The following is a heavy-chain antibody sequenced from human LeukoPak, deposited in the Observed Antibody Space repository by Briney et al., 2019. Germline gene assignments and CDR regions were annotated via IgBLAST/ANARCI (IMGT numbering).Heavy chain of an antibody. V-gene: IGHV1-2*02. D-gene: IGHD2-15*01. J-gene: IGHJ4*02. CDR2: FNPNSGGT. CDR1: GYTFSDYY. CDR3: ARGFCSGGDCYQRTNFDY. Sequence: GASVKVSCKASGYTFSDYYIHWVRQAPGQGLEWMGWFNPNSGGTNYAQEFQGRVTMTRDTSISTAYMELSRLRSDDTAVYYCARGFCSGGDCYQRTNFDYWGQGTLVTVSS.